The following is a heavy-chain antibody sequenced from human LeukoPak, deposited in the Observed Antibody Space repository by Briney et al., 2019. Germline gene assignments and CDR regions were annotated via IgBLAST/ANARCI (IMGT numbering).Heavy chain of an antibody. CDR3: ARGRGIQLWLEPRAFDI. CDR1: GGSISSYY. V-gene: IGHV4-59*01. Sequence: SETLSLTCTVSGGSISSYYWSWIRQPPGKGLEWIGYIYYSGSTNYNPSLKSRVTISVDTSKNQFSLKLSSVTAADTAVYYCARGRGIQLWLEPRAFDIWGQGTMVTVSS. CDR2: IYYSGST. D-gene: IGHD5-18*01. J-gene: IGHJ3*02.